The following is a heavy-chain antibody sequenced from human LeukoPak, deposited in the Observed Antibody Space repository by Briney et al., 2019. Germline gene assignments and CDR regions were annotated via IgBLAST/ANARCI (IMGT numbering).Heavy chain of an antibody. D-gene: IGHD4-17*01. J-gene: IGHJ5*02. CDR1: GGSISSGDYY. Sequence: SQTLSLTCTVSGGSISSGDYYWGWIRQPPGKGLEWIGSIYYSGSTYYNPSLKSRVTISVDTSKNQFSLKLSSVTAADTAVYYCARHWYGDFVLRWFDPWGQGTLVTVSS. CDR3: ARHWYGDFVLRWFDP. CDR2: IYYSGST. V-gene: IGHV4-39*01.